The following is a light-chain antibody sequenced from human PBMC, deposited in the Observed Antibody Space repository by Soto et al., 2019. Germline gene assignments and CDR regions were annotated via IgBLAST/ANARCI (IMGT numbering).Light chain of an antibody. V-gene: IGKV3-11*01. Sequence: EIVLTQSPATLSLSPGERATLSCRASQSVSSYLAWYQQKPGQAPRLLIYDASNRATGIPARFSGSGSGTDFTLTIRSLQPDDFATYYCQQYNSYSFGQGTKVDIK. J-gene: IGKJ1*01. CDR3: QQYNSYS. CDR2: DAS. CDR1: QSVSSY.